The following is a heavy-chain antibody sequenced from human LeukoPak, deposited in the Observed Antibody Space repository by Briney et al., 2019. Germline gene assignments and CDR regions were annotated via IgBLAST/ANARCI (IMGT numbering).Heavy chain of an antibody. CDR1: GDSVSSNSAA. V-gene: IGHV6-1*01. CDR2: TYYRSKWYN. D-gene: IGHD2-2*01. J-gene: IGHJ5*02. CDR3: ARDPGRYCSSTSCYRGGWFDP. Sequence: SQTLSLTCAISGDSVSSNSAAWNWFRQSPSRGLEWLGRTYYRSKWYNDYAVSVKSRITINPDTSKNQFSLQLNSVTPEDTAVYYCARDPGRYCSSTSCYRGGWFDPWGQGTLVTVSS.